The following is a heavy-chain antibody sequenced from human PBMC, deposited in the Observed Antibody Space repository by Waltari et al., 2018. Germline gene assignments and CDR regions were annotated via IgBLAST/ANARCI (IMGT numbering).Heavy chain of an antibody. CDR1: GYTFTDYY. V-gene: IGHV1-69-2*01. J-gene: IGHJ4*02. CDR2: VDPEDGET. Sequence: EVQLVQSGAEVKKPGATVKISCKASGYTFTDYYMHWVQQAPGKGLEWMGRVDPEDGETIYAEKFQGRVTITADTSTDTAYMELSSLRSEDTAVYYCATGRYCGGDCYSNFDYWGQGTLVTVAS. D-gene: IGHD2-21*01. CDR3: ATGRYCGGDCYSNFDY.